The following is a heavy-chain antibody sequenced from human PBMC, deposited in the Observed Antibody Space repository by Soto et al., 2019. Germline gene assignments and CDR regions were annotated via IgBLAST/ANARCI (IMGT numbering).Heavy chain of an antibody. Sequence: GGSLRLSCAASGFTFSDYYMSWIRQAPGKGLEWVSYISTSSSYTNYADSVKGRFTISRDNAKNSLYLQMNSRRAEDTAVYYCASGYSSGWYPGKYYFDYWGQGTLVTVSA. J-gene: IGHJ4*02. CDR1: GFTFSDYY. V-gene: IGHV3-11*06. D-gene: IGHD6-19*01. CDR3: ASGYSSGWYPGKYYFDY. CDR2: ISTSSSYT.